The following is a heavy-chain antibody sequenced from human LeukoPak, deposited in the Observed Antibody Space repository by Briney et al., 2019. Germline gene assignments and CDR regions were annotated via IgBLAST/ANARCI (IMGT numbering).Heavy chain of an antibody. CDR2: INHSGST. V-gene: IGHV4-34*01. CDR1: GGSFSGYY. CDR3: ARGMGAAGPFDY. Sequence: PSETLSLTCAVYGGSFSGYYWSWIRQPPVKGLEWIGEINHSGSTNYNPSLKSRVTISVDTSKNQFSLKLSSVTAADTAVYYCARGMGAAGPFDYWGQGTLVTVSS. J-gene: IGHJ4*02. D-gene: IGHD6-13*01.